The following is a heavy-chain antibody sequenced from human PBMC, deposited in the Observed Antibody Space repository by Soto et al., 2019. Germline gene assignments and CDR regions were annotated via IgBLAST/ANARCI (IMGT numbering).Heavy chain of an antibody. J-gene: IGHJ4*02. CDR3: TTERVALLWFGETDY. Sequence: EVQLVESGGGLVKPGGSLRLSCAASGFTFSNAWMNWVRQAPGKGLEWVGRIKSKTDGGTTDYAAPVNGRFTISRDDSKNTLYLQMNSLKTEDTAVYYCTTERVALLWFGETDYWGQGTLVTVSS. D-gene: IGHD3-10*01. CDR2: IKSKTDGGTT. V-gene: IGHV3-15*07. CDR1: GFTFSNAW.